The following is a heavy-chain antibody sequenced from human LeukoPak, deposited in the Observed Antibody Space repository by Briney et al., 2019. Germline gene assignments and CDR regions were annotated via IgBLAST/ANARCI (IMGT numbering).Heavy chain of an antibody. V-gene: IGHV4-39*07. J-gene: IGHJ4*02. CDR1: GGSISSSSYY. D-gene: IGHD1-26*01. CDR2: INHSGST. Sequence: SETLSLTCTVSGGSISSSSYYWGWIRQPPGKGLEWIGEINHSGSTNYNPSLKSRVTISVDTSKNQFSLKLSSVTAADTAVYYCARGRRWEYYFDYWGQGTLVTVSS. CDR3: ARGRRWEYYFDY.